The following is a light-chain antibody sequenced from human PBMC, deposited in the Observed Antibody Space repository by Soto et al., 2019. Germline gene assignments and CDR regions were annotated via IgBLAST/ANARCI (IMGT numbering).Light chain of an antibody. CDR1: SIDVGDSDF. CDR2: VVT. V-gene: IGLV2-11*01. CDR3: SSFAATHTYI. J-gene: IGLJ1*01. Sequence: QSALAQPRSVSGSPGQSVTISCTGTSIDVGDSDFVSWYQQHPGKALKLMIYVVTKRPSGVPDRFSGSKSGNTASLTISGLQDEDEADYYCSSFAATHTYIFGTGTKVTVL.